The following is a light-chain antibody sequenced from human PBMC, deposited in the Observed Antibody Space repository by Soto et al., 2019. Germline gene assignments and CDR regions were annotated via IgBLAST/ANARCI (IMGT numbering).Light chain of an antibody. V-gene: IGKV4-1*01. CDR2: WAS. CDR1: QSALHSPTNNNY. Sequence: DIVMTQSPDSLAVSLGERATINCKSSQSALHSPTNNNYLAWYQKKPGQPPKLLIYWASTRESGVPDRFSGSGSGTDFTLTINSLQAEDAAVYYCHQYYSIPRTFGQGTKVEIK. J-gene: IGKJ1*01. CDR3: HQYYSIPRT.